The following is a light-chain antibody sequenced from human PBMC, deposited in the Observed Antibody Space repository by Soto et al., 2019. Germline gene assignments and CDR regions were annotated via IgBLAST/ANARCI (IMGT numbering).Light chain of an antibody. J-gene: IGKJ1*01. CDR3: QQYSSSPWT. Sequence: EIVLTQSPGTLSLSPGERATLSCRASQSVSSSYLAWYQQKPGQAPSLLIYGASSRATGTPDRFSGSSSGTDFPLTISRLEPEDLAEYYCQQYSSSPWTFGQGTKVEIK. V-gene: IGKV3-20*01. CDR2: GAS. CDR1: QSVSSSY.